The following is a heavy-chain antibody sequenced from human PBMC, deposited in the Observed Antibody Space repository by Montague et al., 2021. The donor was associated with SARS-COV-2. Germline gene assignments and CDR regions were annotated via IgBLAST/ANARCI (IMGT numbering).Heavy chain of an antibody. CDR2: ISSSGSTI. J-gene: IGHJ6*02. D-gene: IGHD3-22*01. V-gene: IGHV3-48*03. CDR3: ARNYYDSSGYYYPFYYYGMDV. CDR1: GFTFSSYE. Sequence: FLRLSCAASGFTFSSYEMNWVRQAPGKGLEWVSYISSSGSTIYHADSVKGRFTISRDNAKNSLYLQMNSLRAEDTAVYYCARNYYDSSGYYYPFYYYGMDVWGQGTTVTVSS.